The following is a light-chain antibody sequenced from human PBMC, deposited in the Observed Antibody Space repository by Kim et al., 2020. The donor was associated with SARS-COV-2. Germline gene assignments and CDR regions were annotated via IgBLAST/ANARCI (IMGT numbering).Light chain of an antibody. V-gene: IGLV2-11*01. Sequence: QSALTQPRSVSGSPGQSVTISCTGTSSDVGDKYVSWYQHHPGKAPKLIIYDVTKRPSGVPDRFSGSKSGNTASLTISGLQAEDEADYYCCSYAGGYTLVFAGGTQLTVL. J-gene: IGLJ2*01. CDR1: SSDVGDKY. CDR2: DVT. CDR3: CSYAGGYTLV.